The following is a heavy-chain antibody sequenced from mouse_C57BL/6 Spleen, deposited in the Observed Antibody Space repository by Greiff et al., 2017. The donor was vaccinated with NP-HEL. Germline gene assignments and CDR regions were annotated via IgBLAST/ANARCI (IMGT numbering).Heavy chain of an antibody. CDR2: IYPGDGDT. V-gene: IGHV1-80*01. CDR3: AVDDGYYWYFDV. CDR1: GYAFSSYW. J-gene: IGHJ1*03. D-gene: IGHD2-3*01. Sequence: QVQLQQSGAELVKPGASVKISCKASGYAFSSYWMNWVKQRPGKGLEWIGQIYPGDGDTNYHGKFKGKATLTADKSSSTAYMQLSSLTSEDSAVYFCAVDDGYYWYFDVWGTGTTVTVSS.